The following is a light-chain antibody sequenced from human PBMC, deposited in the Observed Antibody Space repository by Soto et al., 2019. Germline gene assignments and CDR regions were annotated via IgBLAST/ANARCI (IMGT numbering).Light chain of an antibody. V-gene: IGLV2-23*02. CDR3: CSYAGPSTVVI. CDR2: GVS. J-gene: IGLJ2*01. CDR1: SSDVGNYNL. Sequence: QSALTQPASVSGSPGQSITISCTGTSSDVGNYNLVSWYQQYPGKAPKLVIFGVSERPSGISNRFSGSKSGNTASLTISGLQAEDEADYHCCSYAGPSTVVIFGGGTQLTVL.